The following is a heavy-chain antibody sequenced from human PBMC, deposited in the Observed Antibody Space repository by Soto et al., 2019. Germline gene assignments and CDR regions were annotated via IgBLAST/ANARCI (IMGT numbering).Heavy chain of an antibody. CDR2: MNPNSGNT. J-gene: IGHJ6*02. CDR1: GDTFTNYD. Sequence: QVQLVQSGAEVKKPGASVKVSCKASGDTFTNYDIKRVQQATGQGLEWMGWMNPNSGNTGYAQKCQGRATMTRNTYISTAYMELSSLRSEDTAVYYCARGRNGMDVWGQGTTVTVSS. CDR3: ARGRNGMDV. V-gene: IGHV1-8*01.